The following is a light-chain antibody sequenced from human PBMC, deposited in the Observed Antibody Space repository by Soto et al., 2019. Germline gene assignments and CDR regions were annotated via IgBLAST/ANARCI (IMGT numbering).Light chain of an antibody. J-gene: IGKJ5*01. CDR1: QSVSTF. CDR2: NAS. CDR3: QQRGDWPPIT. Sequence: DIVLKQSPATLSLSPGERAILSCTASQSVSTFLAWFQQKPGQPPRLLIYNASNRTTGIPARFSGSGSGTDFTLTISSLEPEDFAVYYCQQRGDWPPITFGQGTRLEIK. V-gene: IGKV3-11*01.